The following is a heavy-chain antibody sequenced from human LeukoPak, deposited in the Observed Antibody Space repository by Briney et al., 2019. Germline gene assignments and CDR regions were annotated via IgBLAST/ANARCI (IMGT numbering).Heavy chain of an antibody. CDR2: IGYSGANP. J-gene: IGHJ4*02. D-gene: IGHD1-26*01. V-gene: IGHV3-23*01. Sequence: GGSLRLSCAASGFTFDSYAMSWVRQAPGRGLEWVSLIGYSGANPFYADSVKGRFTISRDNSKDTLYLQMNSLRAEDTAVYYCAKSLGRHTFDYWGQGTLVTVSS. CDR3: AKSLGRHTFDY. CDR1: GFTFDSYA.